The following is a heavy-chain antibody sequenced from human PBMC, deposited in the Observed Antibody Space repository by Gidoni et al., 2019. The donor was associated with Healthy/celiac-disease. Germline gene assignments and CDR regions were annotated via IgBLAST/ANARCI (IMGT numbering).Heavy chain of an antibody. CDR2: SSGSGGST. J-gene: IGHJ4*02. CDR3: AKVPWGGREYYFDY. Sequence: EVQLLESGGGWVQPGGSLRLSCAASGFTVSSYAMSWVRLAPGKGLEWVSDSSGSGGSTYYADSVKGRFTISRDNSKNTLDLQMNSLRAEDTAVYYCAKVPWGGREYYFDYWGQGTLVTVSS. D-gene: IGHD3-16*01. CDR1: GFTVSSYA. V-gene: IGHV3-23*01.